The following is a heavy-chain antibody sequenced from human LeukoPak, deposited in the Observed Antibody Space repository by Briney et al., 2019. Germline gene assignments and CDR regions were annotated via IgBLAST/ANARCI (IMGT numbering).Heavy chain of an antibody. V-gene: IGHV3-15*01. Sequence: GGALTLSCVASGFTLSDLWMSWVRQAPARGLECVRRLRPKGEDGATGYTEPPSDTFTVSRDESKNTMYLEMRNLKTEDTGLYYCTQLSRGFWGQGTQVTVSS. CDR1: GFTLSDLW. D-gene: IGHD3-22*01. CDR2: LRPKGEDGAT. J-gene: IGHJ4*02. CDR3: TQLSRGF.